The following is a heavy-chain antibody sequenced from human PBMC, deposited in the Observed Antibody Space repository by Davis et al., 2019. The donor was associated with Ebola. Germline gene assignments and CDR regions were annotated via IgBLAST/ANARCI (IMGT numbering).Heavy chain of an antibody. V-gene: IGHV4-34*01. CDR2: INHSGST. J-gene: IGHJ6*04. CDR3: ARDLSDRFGELLYYYYGMDV. Sequence: SWIRQPPGKGLEWIGEINHSGSTNYNTSLKSRVTISVDTSKNQFSLKLSSVTAADTAVYYCARDLSDRFGELLYYYYGMDVWGKGTTVTVSS. D-gene: IGHD3-10*01.